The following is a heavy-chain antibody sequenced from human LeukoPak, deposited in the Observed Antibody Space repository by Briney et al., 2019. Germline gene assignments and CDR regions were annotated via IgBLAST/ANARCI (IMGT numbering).Heavy chain of an antibody. Sequence: SETLSLTCVVSVYSISGGDHWGWIRQPPGKGLEWIGTIYHSGSTYSNPSLKRRGSTSVDTSNNHFSLKLRSVTASDTAVYYCARHICGGDCYSLDSGYFDYWGQGTLVTVSS. D-gene: IGHD2-21*01. CDR3: ARHICGGDCYSLDSGYFDY. V-gene: IGHV4-38-2*01. J-gene: IGHJ4*02. CDR1: VYSISGGDH. CDR2: IYHSGST.